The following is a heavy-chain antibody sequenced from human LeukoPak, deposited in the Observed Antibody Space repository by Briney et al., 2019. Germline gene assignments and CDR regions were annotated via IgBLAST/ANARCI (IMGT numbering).Heavy chain of an antibody. J-gene: IGHJ4*02. CDR1: GYTFTSYD. Sequence: ASVKVSCKASGYTFTSYDINWVRQATGQGLEWMGWMNPNSGNTGYAQKFQGRVTITRNTSISTAYMELSSLRSEDTAVYYCARGGYYYDSSGYSADFDYWGQGTLVTVSS. D-gene: IGHD3-22*01. V-gene: IGHV1-8*01. CDR2: MNPNSGNT. CDR3: ARGGYYYDSSGYSADFDY.